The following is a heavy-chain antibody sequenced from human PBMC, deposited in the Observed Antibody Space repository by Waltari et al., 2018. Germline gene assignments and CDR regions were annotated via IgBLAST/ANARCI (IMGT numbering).Heavy chain of an antibody. D-gene: IGHD3-22*01. Sequence: QLQLQESGPGLVKPSETLSLTCTVSGGSISSSSYYWGWIRQPPGKGLEWIGSIYYSGSTYYNPALKSRVTISVDTSKNQFSLKLSSVTAADTAVYYCARGNYDSSGYYYELDYWGQGTLVIVSS. V-gene: IGHV4-39*01. CDR3: ARGNYDSSGYYYELDY. J-gene: IGHJ4*02. CDR1: GGSISSSSYY. CDR2: IYYSGST.